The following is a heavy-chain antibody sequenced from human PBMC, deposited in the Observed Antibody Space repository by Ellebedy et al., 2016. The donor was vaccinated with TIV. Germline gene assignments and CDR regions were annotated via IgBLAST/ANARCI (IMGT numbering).Heavy chain of an antibody. CDR2: IRNKDASYTS. V-gene: IGHV3-72*01. CDR3: TTDSKASPEY. J-gene: IGHJ1*01. D-gene: IGHD6-6*01. Sequence: GGSLRLSCATSGFPLSTYWMSWVRQAPGKGLEWVGRIRNKDASYTSEYEASVEGRFTISRDDSENSVYLQMNSLKTEDTAVYYCTTDSKASPEYWGQGTLVTVSS. CDR1: GFPLSTYW.